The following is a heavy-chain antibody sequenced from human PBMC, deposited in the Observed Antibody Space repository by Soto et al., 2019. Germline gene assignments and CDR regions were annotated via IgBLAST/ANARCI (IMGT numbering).Heavy chain of an antibody. V-gene: IGHV1-2*04. CDR2: INPNSGGP. Sequence: GASVKVSCKAPGYTFTGYYMHWVRQAPGQGLEWMGWINPNSGGPNYAQKFQGWVTMTRDTSISTAYMELSRLRSDDTAVYYCARDLRYCSSTSCYVSAFDIWGQGTMVTVS. J-gene: IGHJ3*02. CDR1: GYTFTGYY. D-gene: IGHD2-2*01. CDR3: ARDLRYCSSTSCYVSAFDI.